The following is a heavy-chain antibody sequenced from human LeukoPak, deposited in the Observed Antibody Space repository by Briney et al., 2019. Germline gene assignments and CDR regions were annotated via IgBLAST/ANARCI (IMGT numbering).Heavy chain of an antibody. D-gene: IGHD2-21*02. V-gene: IGHV3-43*02. J-gene: IGHJ4*02. CDR2: ISGDGGST. CDR1: GFTFDDYA. CDR3: ARESPSCGGDCNDY. Sequence: YPGGSLRLSCAASGFTFDDYAMHRVRQAPGKGLEWVSLISGDGGSTYYADSVKGRFTISRDNAKNSLYLQMSSLRAEDTALYYCARESPSCGGDCNDYWGQGTLVTVSS.